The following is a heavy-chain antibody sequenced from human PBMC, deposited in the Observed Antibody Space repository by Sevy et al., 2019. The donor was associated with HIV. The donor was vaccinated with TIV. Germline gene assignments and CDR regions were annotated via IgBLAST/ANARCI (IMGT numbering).Heavy chain of an antibody. Sequence: ASVKVSCKASGYTFTSYYMHWVRQPPGQGLEWMGIMNPSGGSTSYAQKFQGRVTMTRDTSTSTVYMGLSSLRSEDTAVYYCARDGQGQWLPFSWGQGTLVTVSS. D-gene: IGHD6-19*01. J-gene: IGHJ5*02. V-gene: IGHV1-46*01. CDR1: GYTFTSYY. CDR3: ARDGQGQWLPFS. CDR2: MNPSGGST.